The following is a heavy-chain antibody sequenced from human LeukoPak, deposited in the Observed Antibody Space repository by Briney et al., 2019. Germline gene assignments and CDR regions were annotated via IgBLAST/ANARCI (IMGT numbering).Heavy chain of an antibody. V-gene: IGHV3-30*02. J-gene: IGHJ6*03. Sequence: GGSLRLSCAASGFTFSSYGMYWVRQAPGKGLEWVAFTRYDGSNKYYADSVKGRFTISRDNAKNTLYLQMNSLRAEDTAVYYCAKDTRGMGYYYYYMDVWGKGTTVTISS. CDR3: AKDTRGMGYYYYYMDV. D-gene: IGHD6-13*01. CDR2: TRYDGSNK. CDR1: GFTFSSYG.